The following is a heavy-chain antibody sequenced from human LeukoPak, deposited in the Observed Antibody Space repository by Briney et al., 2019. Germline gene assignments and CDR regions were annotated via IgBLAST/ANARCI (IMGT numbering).Heavy chain of an antibody. CDR1: GFTFSSYA. V-gene: IGHV3-23*01. Sequence: GGSLRLSCAASGFTFSSYAMSWVRQAPGKGLEWVSAISGSGGSTYYADSVKGRFTISRDNSKNTLYLQMNSLRAEDTAVYYCAKGQNYYGPGADDAFDIWGQGTMVTVSS. CDR2: ISGSGGST. CDR3: AKGQNYYGPGADDAFDI. J-gene: IGHJ3*02. D-gene: IGHD3-10*01.